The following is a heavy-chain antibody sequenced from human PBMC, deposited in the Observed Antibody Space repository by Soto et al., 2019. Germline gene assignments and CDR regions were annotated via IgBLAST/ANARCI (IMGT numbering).Heavy chain of an antibody. CDR2: IIPILGIA. CDR1: GGTFSSYT. Sequence: SVKVSCKASGGTFSSYTISWVRQAPGQGLEWMGRIIPILGIANYAQKFQGRVTITADTSTSTAYMELSSLRSEDTAVYYCARVQIVVVPAADNWFDPWGQGTLVTVSS. J-gene: IGHJ5*02. D-gene: IGHD2-2*01. V-gene: IGHV1-69*02. CDR3: ARVQIVVVPAADNWFDP.